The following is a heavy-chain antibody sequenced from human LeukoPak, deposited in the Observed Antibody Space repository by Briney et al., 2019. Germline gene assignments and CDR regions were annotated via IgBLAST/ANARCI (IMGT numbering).Heavy chain of an antibody. CDR2: IIPIFGTA. J-gene: IGHJ4*02. D-gene: IGHD3-22*01. Sequence: ASVKVSCKASGGTFSSYAISWVRQAPGQGLEWMGGIIPIFGTANYAQKFQGRVTITADESTSTAYMELSSLRSEDTAVYYCASSGFHYYYDSSGYPTGFDYWGQGTLVTVSS. V-gene: IGHV1-69*13. CDR1: GGTFSSYA. CDR3: ASSGFHYYYDSSGYPTGFDY.